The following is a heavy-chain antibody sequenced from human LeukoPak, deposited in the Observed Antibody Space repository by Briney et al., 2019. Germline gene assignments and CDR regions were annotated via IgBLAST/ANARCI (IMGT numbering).Heavy chain of an antibody. CDR3: AKGGGYEAQYYYYYLDV. CDR2: IRYDGSNK. D-gene: IGHD5-12*01. CDR1: GFTFRSYG. J-gene: IGHJ6*03. V-gene: IGHV3-30*02. Sequence: PGGSLRLSCAASGFTFRSYGMYWVRQAPGKGLEWVAFIRYDGSNKYYADSVKGRFTISRDNSKNTLYLQMKSLRAEDTAVYYCAKGGGYEAQYYYYYLDVWGKGTTVTISS.